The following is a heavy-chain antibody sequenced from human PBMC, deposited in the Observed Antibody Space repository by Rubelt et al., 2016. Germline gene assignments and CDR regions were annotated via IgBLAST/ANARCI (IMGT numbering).Heavy chain of an antibody. Sequence: GESLRLSCAASGFTFTTAGMTWIRQAPGKGLEWVSIIYAGGNTDYADSVKGRFIMSRDNSKNTLYLQMNNLRAEDTAVYYCAREGLTSGDAFDIWGQGTMVTVSS. V-gene: IGHV3-66*01. J-gene: IGHJ3*02. CDR3: AREGLTSGDAFDI. D-gene: IGHD6-19*01. CDR1: GFTFTTAG. CDR2: IYAGGNT.